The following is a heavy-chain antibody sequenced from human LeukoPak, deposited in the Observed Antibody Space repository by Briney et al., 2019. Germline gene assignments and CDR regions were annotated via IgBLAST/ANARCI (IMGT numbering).Heavy chain of an antibody. V-gene: IGHV3-23*01. Sequence: PGGSLRLSCAASGFTFSSYAMSWVRQAPGKGLEWVSAISGSGGSTYYADSVKGRFPISRHNSKNTLYLQMNSLRAEDTAVYYCAKDSGSGYYYYMDVWGKGTTVTVSS. J-gene: IGHJ6*03. CDR3: AKDSGSGYYYYMDV. CDR2: ISGSGGST. D-gene: IGHD3-10*01. CDR1: GFTFSSYA.